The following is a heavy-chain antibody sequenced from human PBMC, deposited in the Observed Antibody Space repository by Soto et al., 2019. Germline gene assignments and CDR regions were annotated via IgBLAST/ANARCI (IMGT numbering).Heavy chain of an antibody. CDR1: GGSISSSSYY. V-gene: IGHV4-39*01. D-gene: IGHD6-6*01. CDR2: IYYSGST. J-gene: IGHJ4*02. CDR3: ARVGYGSSSYDY. Sequence: QLQLQESGPGLVKPSETLSLTCTVSGGSISSSSYYWGWIRQPPGKGLEWIGSIYYSGSTYYNPSLKSRVTISVDTSKNQFSLKLSSVTAADTAVYYCARVGYGSSSYDYWGQGTLVTVSS.